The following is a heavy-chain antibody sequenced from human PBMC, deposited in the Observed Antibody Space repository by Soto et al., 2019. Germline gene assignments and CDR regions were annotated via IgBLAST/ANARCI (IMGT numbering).Heavy chain of an antibody. Sequence: QITLKESGPTLVNPTQTLTLTCTFSGFSLSSIGVGVGWIRQPPGKALAWLGILYWDDDKHYSPSLKSRISIAQDTSKNQVVLTLTNIDPVDTATYYCAHTIVVVPTAHDAFDVWGQGTRVTVSS. D-gene: IGHD2-2*01. CDR1: GFSLSSIGVG. J-gene: IGHJ3*01. CDR2: LYWDDDK. CDR3: AHTIVVVPTAHDAFDV. V-gene: IGHV2-5*02.